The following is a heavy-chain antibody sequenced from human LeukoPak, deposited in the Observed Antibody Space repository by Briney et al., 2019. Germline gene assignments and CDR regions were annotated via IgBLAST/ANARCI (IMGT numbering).Heavy chain of an antibody. CDR3: AKDTTDYYGSGVDY. Sequence: GRSLRLSCAASGFTFDDYAMHWVRQAPGKGLEWVSGISWNSGSIGYADSVKGRFTISRDNAKNSLYLQMNSLRAEDTALYYRAKDTTDYYGSGVDYWGQGTLVTVSS. D-gene: IGHD3-10*01. J-gene: IGHJ4*02. CDR1: GFTFDDYA. CDR2: ISWNSGSI. V-gene: IGHV3-9*01.